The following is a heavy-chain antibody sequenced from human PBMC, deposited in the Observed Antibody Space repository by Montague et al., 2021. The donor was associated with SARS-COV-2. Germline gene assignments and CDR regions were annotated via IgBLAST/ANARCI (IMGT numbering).Heavy chain of an antibody. CDR1: GFTFSRYS. J-gene: IGHJ4*02. V-gene: IGHV4-4*02. D-gene: IGHD1-26*01. Sequence: SLRLSCAAAGFTFSRYSMNWVRQAPGKGLEWIGEIYHTGGTKYKPSLKSRVSMSVDKSWNQFSLRLTSVTAADTAIYYCARKGSGRSDLAYWGQGTLVTVSS. CDR2: IYHTGGT. CDR3: ARKGSGRSDLAY.